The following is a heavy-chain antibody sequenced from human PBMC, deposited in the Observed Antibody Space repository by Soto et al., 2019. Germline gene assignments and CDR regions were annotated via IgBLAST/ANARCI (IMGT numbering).Heavy chain of an antibody. CDR1: GDTFSFYT. J-gene: IGHJ4*02. V-gene: IGHV1-69*02. D-gene: IGHD3-10*01. CDR2: INPIVSMS. Sequence: QVQLVQSGTEVKKPGSSVKVSCKASGDTFSFYTINWVRQAPGLGLEWVGRINPIVSMSNYAQKFQGSVSMTADKSTSTAYMELRSLRSDDAAMDFCAASYGSGYRAFDYWGQGALVIVSS. CDR3: AASYGSGYRAFDY.